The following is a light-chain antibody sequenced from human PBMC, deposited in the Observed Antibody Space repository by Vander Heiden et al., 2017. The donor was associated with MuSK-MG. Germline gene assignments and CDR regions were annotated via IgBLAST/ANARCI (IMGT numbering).Light chain of an antibody. CDR2: RVS. J-gene: IGKJ4*01. CDR3: MQGTHWPLT. Sequence: DVVMTQSPLSLPVALGQAASISCRSRQSLVYTDGNIYLNWFHQRPGQSPRRLIYRVSNRDSGVPDRFSGSGSGTDFTLEISRVEAEDVGIYYCMQGTHWPLTFGGGTKVEIK. CDR1: QSLVYTDGNIY. V-gene: IGKV2-30*01.